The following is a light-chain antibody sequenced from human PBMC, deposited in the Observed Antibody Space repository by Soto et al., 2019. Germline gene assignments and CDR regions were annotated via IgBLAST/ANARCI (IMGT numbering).Light chain of an antibody. V-gene: IGKV1-5*01. Sequence: DIQMTQSPSTLSASVGDRVTITCRASQSISSWLAWYQQKPGKVPKLLIYDASSLESGVPSRFSGGGSGTEFTLTISSLQPDDFATYCCQQYDSYPWTFGQGTKVEIK. CDR1: QSISSW. CDR3: QQYDSYPWT. J-gene: IGKJ1*01. CDR2: DAS.